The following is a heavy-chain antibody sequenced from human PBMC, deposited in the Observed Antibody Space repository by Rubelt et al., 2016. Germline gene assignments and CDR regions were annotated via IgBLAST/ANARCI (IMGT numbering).Heavy chain of an antibody. D-gene: IGHD3-3*01. CDR2: IYYSGST. CDR3: ARKGFGVVIIFWDY. V-gene: IGHV4-31*03. CDR1: GGSISSGGYY. Sequence: QVQLQESGPGLVKPSQTLSLTCTVSGGSISSGGYYWSWIRQHPGKGLEWIGYIYYSGSTYYNPSPKSRVTISVDTSKNQFSLKLSSVTAADTAVYYCARKGFGVVIIFWDYWGQGTLVTVSS. J-gene: IGHJ4*02.